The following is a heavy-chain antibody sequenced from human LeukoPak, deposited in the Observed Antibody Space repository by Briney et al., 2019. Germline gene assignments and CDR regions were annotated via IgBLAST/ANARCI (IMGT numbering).Heavy chain of an antibody. V-gene: IGHV1-18*01. J-gene: IGHJ5*02. CDR1: GYTFFSSD. CDR3: ARDPYHRLGPPLDL. Sequence: ASVKVSCKASGYTFFSSDITWVRQAPGQGLEWIGRISTSNGVTNCAAKLQGRVTMTTDTSTSTVYMELGSLTFDDTAVYFCARDPYHRLGPPLDLWGQGTLVTVSS. CDR2: ISTSNGVT. D-gene: IGHD1-14*01.